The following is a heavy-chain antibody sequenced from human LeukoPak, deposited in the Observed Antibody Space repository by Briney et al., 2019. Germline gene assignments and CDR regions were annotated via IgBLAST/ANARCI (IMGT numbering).Heavy chain of an antibody. J-gene: IGHJ5*01. Sequence: GGSLRLSCTASGFALSGYWMHWVRQAPGKGLVWVSRSSADGSSAVYADSVKGRFTISRDNARNTLYLQMNSPRPEDTATYFCTRVVVGTTGLFDSWGQGTLVTVSS. CDR1: GFALSGYW. D-gene: IGHD2-15*01. CDR3: TRVVVGTTGLFDS. CDR2: SSADGSSA. V-gene: IGHV3-74*01.